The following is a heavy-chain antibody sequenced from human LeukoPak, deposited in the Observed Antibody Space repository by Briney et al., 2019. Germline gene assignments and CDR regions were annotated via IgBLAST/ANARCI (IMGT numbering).Heavy chain of an antibody. CDR3: ARWVYCSGGSCPGTSNFDY. Sequence: GASVKVSCKASGGTFSSYAISWVRQAPGQGLEWMGGIIPIFGTANYAQKFQGRVTITADMSTSTVYMELSSLRSEDTAVYYCARWVYCSGGSCPGTSNFDYWGQGTLVTVSS. V-gene: IGHV1-69*06. CDR2: IIPIFGTA. CDR1: GGTFSSYA. J-gene: IGHJ4*01. D-gene: IGHD2-15*01.